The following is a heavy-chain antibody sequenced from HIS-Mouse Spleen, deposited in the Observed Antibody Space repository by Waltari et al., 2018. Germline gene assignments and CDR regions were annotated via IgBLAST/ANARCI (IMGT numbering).Heavy chain of an antibody. CDR3: ARVWGSSGWYGSTYYFDY. V-gene: IGHV1-2*02. D-gene: IGHD6-19*01. CDR2: INPNSGGT. CDR1: GYPFTGYY. J-gene: IGHJ4*02. Sequence: QVQLVQSGAEVKKPGASVKVSCKASGYPFTGYYMHWVRQAPGQGLEWMGWINPNSGGTNYAQKFQGRVTMTRDTSISTAYMELSRLRSDDTAVYYCARVWGSSGWYGSTYYFDYWGQGTLVTVSS.